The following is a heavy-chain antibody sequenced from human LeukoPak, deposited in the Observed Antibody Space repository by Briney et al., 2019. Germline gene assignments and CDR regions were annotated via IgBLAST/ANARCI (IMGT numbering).Heavy chain of an antibody. D-gene: IGHD2-2*01. CDR1: GASISSYY. CDR2: IYYSGST. Sequence: PSETLSLTCTVSGASISSYYWSWIRQPPGKGLEWIGYIYYSGSTNYNPSLKSRVTISVDASKNHFSLRLSSVTAADTAVYYCARTLGYCTSTSCYGNNWFDPWGQGTLVTVSS. CDR3: ARTLGYCTSTSCYGNNWFDP. J-gene: IGHJ5*02. V-gene: IGHV4-59*01.